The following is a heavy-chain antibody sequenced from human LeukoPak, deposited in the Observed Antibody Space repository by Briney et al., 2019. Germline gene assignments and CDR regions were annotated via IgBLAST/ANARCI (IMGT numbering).Heavy chain of an antibody. CDR1: GFTLSTAD. V-gene: IGHV3-13*01. J-gene: IGHJ2*01. CDR2: IGIGGDT. CDR3: ARETDCTSNSCYGGFLGHFVL. D-gene: IGHD2-2*01. Sequence: GGSLRLSCAASGFTLSTADMHWVRQPTGKGLEWVSAIGIGGDTYYAGSVKGRFTISRENARNSLYLQMNSLGAGDTAVYYCARETDCTSNSCYGGFLGHFVLWGRGTLVTVSS.